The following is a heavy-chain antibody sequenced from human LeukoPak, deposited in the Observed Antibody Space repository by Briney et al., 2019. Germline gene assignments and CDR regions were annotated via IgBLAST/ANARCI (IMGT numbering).Heavy chain of an antibody. V-gene: IGHV4-59*08. CDR2: IYYSGST. Sequence: SETLSLICSVSGGSISSYYWSWIRQPPGKGLEWIGYIYYSGSTSYNPSLESRVTISVDTSKNQLYLKLTSVTAADTAIYYCARQGRSHYDSSGYLTGAFDIWGQGTMVTVSS. CDR1: GGSISSYY. D-gene: IGHD3-22*01. CDR3: ARQGRSHYDSSGYLTGAFDI. J-gene: IGHJ3*02.